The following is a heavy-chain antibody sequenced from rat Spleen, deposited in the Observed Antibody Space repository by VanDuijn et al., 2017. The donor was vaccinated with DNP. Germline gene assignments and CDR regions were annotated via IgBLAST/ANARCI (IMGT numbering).Heavy chain of an antibody. D-gene: IGHD4-3*01. V-gene: IGHV5-22*01. CDR1: GFTXSDYY. Sequence: EVQLVESGGGLVQPGRSLKLSXAASGFTXSDYYMAWXXQAPTKGLEWVAYIRFDGAITYYGDSVKGRFTISRDNAKSSLYLQMDSLRSEDMATYYCARWYNSGYYFDYWGQGVMVTVSS. CDR2: IRFDGAIT. J-gene: IGHJ2*01. CDR3: ARWYNSGYYFDY.